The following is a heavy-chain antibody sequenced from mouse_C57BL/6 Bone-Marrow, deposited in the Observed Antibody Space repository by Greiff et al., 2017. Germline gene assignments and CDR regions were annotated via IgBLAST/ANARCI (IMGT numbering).Heavy chain of an antibody. V-gene: IGHV1-18*01. Sequence: EVQLQQSGPELVKPGASVKIPCKASGYTFTDYNMDWVKQSHGKSLEWIGDINPNNGGPIYNQKFKGKATLPVDTSSSTAYMALRSLTSEDTAVYYCARSGSCDGYYGFADWGKGTLVTVSA. CDR1: GYTFTDYN. D-gene: IGHD2-3*01. CDR3: ARSGSCDGYYGFAD. J-gene: IGHJ3*01. CDR2: INPNNGGP.